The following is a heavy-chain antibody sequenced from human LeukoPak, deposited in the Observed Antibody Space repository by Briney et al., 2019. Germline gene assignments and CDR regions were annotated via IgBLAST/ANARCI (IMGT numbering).Heavy chain of an antibody. D-gene: IGHD6-6*01. Sequence: PGGSLRLSCAASGFSFNTNDFHWVRHGAGKGLEWVAAIGVGFDTYYAGSVKGRFTISRENAKNSLYLQMNSLRVEDTAVYYCTREGRSITLDVFDMWGQGTLVTVSS. CDR2: IGVGFDT. V-gene: IGHV3-13*01. J-gene: IGHJ3*02. CDR1: GFSFNTND. CDR3: TREGRSITLDVFDM.